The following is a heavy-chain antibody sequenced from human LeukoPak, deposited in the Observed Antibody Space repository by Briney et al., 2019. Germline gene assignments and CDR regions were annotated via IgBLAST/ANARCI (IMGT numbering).Heavy chain of an antibody. CDR3: ARDIPVDSRSSVPKPVRDS. V-gene: IGHV3-30*03. CDR2: ISYDGSNK. Sequence: GGSLRLSCAASGFTFSNFGMHWVRQAPGKGLEWVAVISYDGSNKYYSDSVKGRFTISRDNSKDTLYLQMNSLRAEDTAVYYCARDIPVDSRSSVPKPVRDSWGQGTLVTVSS. CDR1: GFTFSNFG. J-gene: IGHJ5*02. D-gene: IGHD6-6*01.